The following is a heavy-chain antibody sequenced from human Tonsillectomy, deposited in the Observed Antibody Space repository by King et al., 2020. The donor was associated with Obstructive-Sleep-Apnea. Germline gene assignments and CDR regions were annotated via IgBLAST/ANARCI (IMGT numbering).Heavy chain of an antibody. CDR2: INTRGTT. D-gene: IGHD3-10*01. J-gene: IGHJ4*02. V-gene: IGHV3-23*04. CDR3: AKEGGGSGIYWIDS. CDR1: GFTFSNYA. Sequence: EVQLVESGGGMVQPGGSLRLSCLASGFTFSNYAISWVRQAPGKGLQWVSAINTRGTTFYAGSVRGRLTISRDNSKYTVNLQVNSLRAEDTALYYCAKEGGGSGIYWIDSWGQGTLVTVSS.